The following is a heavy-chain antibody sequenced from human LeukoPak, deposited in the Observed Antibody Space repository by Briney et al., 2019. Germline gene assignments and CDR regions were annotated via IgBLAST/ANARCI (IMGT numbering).Heavy chain of an antibody. CDR2: INHSGSS. D-gene: IGHD3-10*01. CDR1: GGSFSGYY. Sequence: PSETLSLTCAVYGGSFSGYYWTWIRQPPEKGLEWIGEINHSGSSNYNPSLKSRVTISVDTSNNQFSLKLTSVTAADTAVYYCARSYKRVVLLYYWGQGTLVTVSS. J-gene: IGHJ4*02. CDR3: ARSYKRVVLLYY. V-gene: IGHV4-34*01.